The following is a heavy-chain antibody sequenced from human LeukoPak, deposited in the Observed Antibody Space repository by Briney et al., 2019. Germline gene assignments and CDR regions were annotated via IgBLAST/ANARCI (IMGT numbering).Heavy chain of an antibody. CDR3: ATSGYSSSWEIDY. J-gene: IGHJ4*02. D-gene: IGHD6-13*01. V-gene: IGHV4-34*10. CDR2: INHSGST. Sequence: SETLSLTCTVSGGSISGFYWSWIRQPPGKGLEWIGEINHSGSTNYNPSLKSRITMSLDTSKNQFSLKLSSVTAADTAVYYCATSGYSSSWEIDYWGQGTLVTVSS. CDR1: GGSISGFY.